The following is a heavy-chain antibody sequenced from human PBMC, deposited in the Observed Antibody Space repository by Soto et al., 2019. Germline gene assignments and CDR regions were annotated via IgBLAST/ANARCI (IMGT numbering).Heavy chain of an antibody. CDR3: ATSYGSGITAFDY. Sequence: QVHLVQSGAEFKKPGSSVSVSCKASGDTFNFYTINWVRQAPGLDLDGMSRTNPVLRMSNSALKCQGRLSIPADKPTSTAYMDLRSLRSDDTAVYYCATSYGSGITAFDYWGQGALVTVSS. D-gene: IGHD3-10*01. CDR2: TNPVLRMS. J-gene: IGHJ4*02. V-gene: IGHV1-69*02. CDR1: GDTFNFYT.